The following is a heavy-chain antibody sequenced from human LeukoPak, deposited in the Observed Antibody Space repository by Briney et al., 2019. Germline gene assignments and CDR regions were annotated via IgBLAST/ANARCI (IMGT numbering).Heavy chain of an antibody. CDR3: ARRGQLLWGNYFDY. CDR2: IKQDGSEK. J-gene: IGHJ4*02. Sequence: GGSLRLSCAASGFTFSSYWTSWVRQAPGKGLEWVANIKQDGSEKYYVDSVRGRFTISRDNAKNSLYLQMNSLRAEDTAVYYCARRGQLLWGNYFDYWGQGTLVTVSS. CDR1: GFTFSSYW. V-gene: IGHV3-7*01. D-gene: IGHD2-2*01.